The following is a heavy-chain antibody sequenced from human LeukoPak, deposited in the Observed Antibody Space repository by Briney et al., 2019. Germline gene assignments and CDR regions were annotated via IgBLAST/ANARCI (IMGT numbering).Heavy chain of an antibody. V-gene: IGHV3-74*03. CDR3: ARVVDWCSDGSCYFDY. CDR1: GFTPSSHW. D-gene: IGHD2-15*01. CDR2: INSDGRST. Sequence: GGSLSLSCAASGFTPSSHWMHWVRHPPGKGLVWVSQINSDGRSTTYAESVKGRFTISRDNAKNTLYLQMNSLRAEDTAVYYCARVVDWCSDGSCYFDYWGQGTLVTVSS. J-gene: IGHJ4*02.